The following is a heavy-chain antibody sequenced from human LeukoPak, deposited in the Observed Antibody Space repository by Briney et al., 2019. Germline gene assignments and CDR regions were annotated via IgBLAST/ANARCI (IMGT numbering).Heavy chain of an antibody. V-gene: IGHV3-7*03. CDR1: GLNFSSRW. J-gene: IGHJ4*02. CDR3: MTAAGYNFGQY. CDR2: IKEDGSEK. Sequence: GGSLRLSCAASGLNFSSRWMNWVRQAPGQGLEWVASIKEDGSEKHYVDSVKGRFTISRDNGKNSLYLQMNSLRAEDTAVYYCMTAAGYNFGQYWGQGTLVTVSS. D-gene: IGHD5-18*01.